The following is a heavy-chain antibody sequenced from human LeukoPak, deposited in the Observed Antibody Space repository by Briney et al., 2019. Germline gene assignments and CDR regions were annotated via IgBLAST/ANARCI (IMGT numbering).Heavy chain of an antibody. D-gene: IGHD3-10*01. CDR3: ARDPNTYGSGSDGGY. V-gene: IGHV3-21*01. J-gene: IGHJ4*02. Sequence: GGSLRLSCAASGFTFSGYSMNWVRQAPGKGLEWVSSISSSSTYIYYADSVKGRFTISRDNAKNSLYLQMNSLRAEDTAVYYCARDPNTYGSGSDGGYWGQGTLVTVSS. CDR1: GFTFSGYS. CDR2: ISSSSTYI.